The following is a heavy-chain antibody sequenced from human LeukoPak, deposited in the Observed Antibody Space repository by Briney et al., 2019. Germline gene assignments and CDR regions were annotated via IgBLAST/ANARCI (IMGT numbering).Heavy chain of an antibody. CDR3: ARVATAPHIHNIDY. CDR2: IRTYTGNT. Sequence: ASVKVSCKASGYTFENYGISWVRQAPGQGLEWMGWIRTYTGNTNLAQILQGRVSLTTDTSTNTAYMELRSLISDDTAAYYCARVATAPHIHNIDYWGQGTLVTVSS. D-gene: IGHD1-14*01. J-gene: IGHJ4*02. V-gene: IGHV1-18*01. CDR1: GYTFENYG.